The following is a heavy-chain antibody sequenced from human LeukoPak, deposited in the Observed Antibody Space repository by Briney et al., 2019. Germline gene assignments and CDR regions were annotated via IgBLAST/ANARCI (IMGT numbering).Heavy chain of an antibody. CDR3: ARAAYSSTWYSRYFDL. Sequence: PGGSLRLSCAASGFTFSDYYMTWIRQAPGKGLEWVSYITSSATTYYADSVKGRFTISRDNAKTSLYLQMNSLRAEDTAVYYCARAAYSSTWYSRYFDLWGRGTLVTVSS. J-gene: IGHJ2*01. CDR2: ITSSATT. CDR1: GFTFSDYY. V-gene: IGHV3-11*04. D-gene: IGHD6-13*01.